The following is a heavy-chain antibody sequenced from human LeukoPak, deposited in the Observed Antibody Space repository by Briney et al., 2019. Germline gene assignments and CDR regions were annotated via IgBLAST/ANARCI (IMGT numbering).Heavy chain of an antibody. CDR3: ARGSCSGGSCYYYYYMDV. V-gene: IGHV1-8*01. J-gene: IGHJ6*03. CDR2: MNPNSDNT. D-gene: IGHD2-15*01. Sequence: ASVKVSCKASGYTFTSFDINWVRQATGQGLQWMGWMNPNSDNTAYAQKFQGRVSMTWNTSISTAYMELSSLRSEDTAVYYCARGSCSGGSCYYYYYMDVWGKGTTVTISS. CDR1: GYTFTSFD.